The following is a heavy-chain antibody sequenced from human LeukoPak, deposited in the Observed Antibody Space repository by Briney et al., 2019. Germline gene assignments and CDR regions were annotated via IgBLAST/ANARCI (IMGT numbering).Heavy chain of an antibody. CDR2: TSSSSSTK. D-gene: IGHD3-3*01. CDR1: GFTFSSYS. CDR3: ARDSTDVLRFLEWPKNWYYYYMDV. V-gene: IGHV3-48*01. J-gene: IGHJ6*03. Sequence: PGGSLRLSCAASGFTFSSYSMNWVRQAPGKGLEWVSYTSSSSSTKYYADSVKGRFTISRDNAKNSLYLQMNSLRAEDTALYYCARDSTDVLRFLEWPKNWYYYYMDVWGKGTTVTVSS.